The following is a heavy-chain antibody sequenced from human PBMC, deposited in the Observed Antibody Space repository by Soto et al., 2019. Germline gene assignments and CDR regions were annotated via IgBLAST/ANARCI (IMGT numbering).Heavy chain of an antibody. CDR2: SRNKAKSYPT. CDR1: GFTLSDHY. V-gene: IGHV3-72*01. D-gene: IGHD4-17*01. CDR3: ARGATVTTYWYFGL. J-gene: IGHJ2*01. Sequence: EVQLVESGGGLVQPGGSLRLSCAASGFTLSDHYMDWVRQAPGKGLEWVGRSRNKAKSYPTEYAASVKGRFTVSRDDSKNALYLEMNSLKPEDTAVYYCARGATVTTYWYFGLWGRGTLVTVSS.